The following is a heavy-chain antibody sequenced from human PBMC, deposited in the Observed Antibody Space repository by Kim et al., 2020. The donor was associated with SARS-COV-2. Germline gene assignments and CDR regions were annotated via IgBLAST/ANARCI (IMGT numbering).Heavy chain of an antibody. D-gene: IGHD3-22*01. Sequence: GGSLRLSCAVSGFTFNEHYLDWVRQGPGKALELFGRIRKNLIRYITDYAASVKGRFTISRDESKNSVFLEMKSLKTEDTAVYYCVRGLDYHGMDGWGQGTTVTVS. CDR2: IRKNLIRYIT. V-gene: IGHV3-72*01. CDR1: GFTFNEHY. CDR3: VRGLDYHGMDG. J-gene: IGHJ6*02.